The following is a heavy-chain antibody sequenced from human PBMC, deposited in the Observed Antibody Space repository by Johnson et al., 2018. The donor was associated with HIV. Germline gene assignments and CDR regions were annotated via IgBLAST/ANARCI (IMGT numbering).Heavy chain of an antibody. J-gene: IGHJ3*02. CDR3: ARTEYFGWDRSHAFDI. CDR2: ISYDGSNK. V-gene: IGHV3-30*04. Sequence: QVQLVESGGGVVQPGRSLRLSCAASGFSFSNYPMHWVRQAPGKGLECVAVISYDGSNKYYTDSVKGRFTISRDNSKNTLYLLMNSLRAEDTALYYCARTEYFGWDRSHAFDIWGQGTMVTVSS. D-gene: IGHD3-9*01. CDR1: GFSFSNYP.